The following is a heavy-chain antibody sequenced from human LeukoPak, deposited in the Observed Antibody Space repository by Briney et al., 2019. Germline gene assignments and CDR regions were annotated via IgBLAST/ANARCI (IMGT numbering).Heavy chain of an antibody. D-gene: IGHD3-3*01. CDR2: IKSKTDGGTT. Sequence: GGSLRLSCAASGFTFSNAWMSWVRRAPGKGLEWVGRIKSKTDGGTTDYAAPVKGRFTISRDDSKNTLYLQMNSLKTEDTAVYYCTTGMGVTIFGVVITYGMDVWGQGTTVTVSS. CDR1: GFTFSNAW. CDR3: TTGMGVTIFGVVITYGMDV. J-gene: IGHJ6*02. V-gene: IGHV3-15*01.